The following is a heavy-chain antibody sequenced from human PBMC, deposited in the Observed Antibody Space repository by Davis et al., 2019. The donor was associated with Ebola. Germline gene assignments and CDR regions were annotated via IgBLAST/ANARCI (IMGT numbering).Heavy chain of an antibody. J-gene: IGHJ3*02. CDR1: GVTISNYW. CDR2: ISDSGDST. V-gene: IGHV3-23*01. D-gene: IGHD6-19*01. CDR3: ASFGSGWTDAFDI. Sequence: GESLKISCAASGVTISNYWMNWVRQSPGKGLEWVSAISDSGDSTYYADSVKGRFAISRDNSKNTVYLQMNSLRAEDTAVYYCASFGSGWTDAFDIWGQGTMVTVSS.